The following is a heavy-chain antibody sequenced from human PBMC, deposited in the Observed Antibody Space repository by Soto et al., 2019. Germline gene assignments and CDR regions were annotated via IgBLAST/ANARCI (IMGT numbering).Heavy chain of an antibody. V-gene: IGHV4-59*08. CDR3: ARYCSGGSCYLDP. CDR2: IYYSGST. Sequence: QVQLQESGPGLVKPSETLSLTCTVSGGSISNYYCSWIRQPPGKGLEWIAYIYYSGSTNYNPSLKSRVAISVDTYKNQFSLKLSSVTAADTAVYYCARYCSGGSCYLDPWGQGTLVTVSS. D-gene: IGHD2-15*01. J-gene: IGHJ5*02. CDR1: GGSISNYY.